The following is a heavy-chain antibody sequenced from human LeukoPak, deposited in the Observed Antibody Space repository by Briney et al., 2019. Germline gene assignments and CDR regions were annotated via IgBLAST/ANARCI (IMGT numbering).Heavy chain of an antibody. CDR1: GYTFTNYY. CDR2: INPGGGNT. CDR3: ARQPTEEYYYGSGSYSPFDY. J-gene: IGHJ4*02. Sequence: ASVKVSCKASGYTFTNYYIHWVRQAPGQGLEWMGLINPGGGNTNYAQNFQGRVTMTRDTSTSTIYMELSSLRSEDTAVYYCARQPTEEYYYGSGSYSPFDYWGQGTLVTVSS. V-gene: IGHV1-46*01. D-gene: IGHD3-10*01.